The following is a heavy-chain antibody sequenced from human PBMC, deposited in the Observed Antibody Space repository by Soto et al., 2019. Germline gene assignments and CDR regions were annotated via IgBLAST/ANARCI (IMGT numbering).Heavy chain of an antibody. CDR3: ARDPYY. CDR2: IYSGGST. Sequence: AGGSLRVSLGASWVTRSSNYMSWVRQAPGKGLEWVSVIYSGGSTYYADSVKGRFTISRDNSKNTLYLQMNSLRAEDTAVYYCARDPYYWGQGTLVTVSS. J-gene: IGHJ4*02. CDR1: WVTRSSNY. V-gene: IGHV3-53*01.